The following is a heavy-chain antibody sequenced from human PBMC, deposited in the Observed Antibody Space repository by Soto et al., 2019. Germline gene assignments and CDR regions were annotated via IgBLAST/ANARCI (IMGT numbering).Heavy chain of an antibody. J-gene: IGHJ4*02. CDR2: VGGSGDST. D-gene: IGHD2-15*01. Sequence: EVQLLDSGGGLVQPGGSLRLSCAASGFTFSNYAMSWVRQAPGKGLEWVSGVGGSGDSTYYADSVKGRFTISRDNSKDPLCLQMNSLRAEDTAVYYCAKSPLGYCSGGSCYPPHYFDYWGQGTLVTVSS. CDR3: AKSPLGYCSGGSCYPPHYFDY. CDR1: GFTFSNYA. V-gene: IGHV3-23*01.